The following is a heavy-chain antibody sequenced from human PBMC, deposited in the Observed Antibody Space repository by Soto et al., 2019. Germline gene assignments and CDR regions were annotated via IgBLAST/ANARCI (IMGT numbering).Heavy chain of an antibody. CDR2: INHSGNT. CDR1: GGSFSGYH. D-gene: IGHD2-21*02. CDR3: ARQRTSVVTQAYFDV. Sequence: PSETLSLTCAVYGGSFSGYHWSWIRQPPGKGLEWIGEINHSGNTNYNPSLRSRVSMSIDTSKDQFSLKLKSVTAADTALYFCARQRTSVVTQAYFDVWGPGSLVTVSS. V-gene: IGHV4-34*01. J-gene: IGHJ4*02.